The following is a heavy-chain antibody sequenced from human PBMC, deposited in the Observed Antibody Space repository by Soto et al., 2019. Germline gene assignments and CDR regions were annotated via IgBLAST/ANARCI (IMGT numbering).Heavy chain of an antibody. Sequence: EVQLVESGGGLVQPGRSLRLSCAASGFTFDDYGMHWVRQAPGKGLEWVSGIGWNSGSVGYADSVKGRFIISRDIGKKSLYLQMNKLRPEDTALYYCAKTLDSSNGWSNLPLDYWGPGTLVTVSS. CDR2: IGWNSGSV. CDR1: GFTFDDYG. CDR3: AKTLDSSNGWSNLPLDY. J-gene: IGHJ4*02. D-gene: IGHD6-19*01. V-gene: IGHV3-9*01.